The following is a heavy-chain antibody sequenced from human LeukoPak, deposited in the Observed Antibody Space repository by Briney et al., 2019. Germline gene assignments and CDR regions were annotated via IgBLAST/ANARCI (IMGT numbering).Heavy chain of an antibody. D-gene: IGHD6-19*01. CDR3: ARLQWLSTPFFDY. Sequence: PSQTLSLTCTVSGASISSGSYYWSWIRQPAGKGLEWIGRVYTSGSTNYNPSLKSRVNISLDTPKNQFSLKLISVTAADTAVYFCARLQWLSTPFFDYWGQGTLVTVSS. J-gene: IGHJ4*02. CDR1: GASISSGSYY. CDR2: VYTSGST. V-gene: IGHV4-61*02.